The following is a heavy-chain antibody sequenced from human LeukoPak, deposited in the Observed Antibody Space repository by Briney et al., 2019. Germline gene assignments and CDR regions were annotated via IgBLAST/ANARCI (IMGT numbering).Heavy chain of an antibody. V-gene: IGHV4-59*08. J-gene: IGHJ4*02. CDR3: ARHHSTKYPFDY. CDR1: GGSISTYY. CDR2: IFHVGST. D-gene: IGHD2/OR15-2a*01. Sequence: SGTLSLTCTVSGGSISTYYWSWIRQSPGKGLEWIGYIFHVGSTNYNPSLRSRVPTSIDPSKNQIFLNLTSVTAADTAIYFCARHHSTKYPFDYWGRGALVTVSS.